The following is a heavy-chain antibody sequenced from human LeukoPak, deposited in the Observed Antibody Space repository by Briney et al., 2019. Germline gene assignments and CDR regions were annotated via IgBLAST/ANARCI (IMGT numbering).Heavy chain of an antibody. CDR1: DGSFSGYY. J-gene: IGHJ5*02. CDR2: INHSGST. V-gene: IGHV4-34*01. D-gene: IGHD3-3*01. Sequence: SETLSLTCAVYDGSFSGYYWSWIRQPPGKGLEWIGEINHSGSTNYNPSLKSRVTISVDTSKNQFSLKLSSVTAADTAVYYCASIRGITIFGVVIKGSSWGQGTLVTVSS. CDR3: ASIRGITIFGVVIKGSS.